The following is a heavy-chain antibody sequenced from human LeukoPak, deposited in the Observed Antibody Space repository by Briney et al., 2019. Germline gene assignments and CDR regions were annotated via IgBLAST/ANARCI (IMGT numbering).Heavy chain of an antibody. V-gene: IGHV4-39*07. J-gene: IGHJ3*02. CDR1: GGSIISDNYY. Sequence: SETLSLTCTVSGGSIISDNYYWAWIRQPPGKGLEWIGSAYYNGETYYNPSLKSRVTISGDTSKNQISLRLNSVTAADTAVYYCTRGHYDFWSGYYTDAFDIWGQGTMVTVSS. D-gene: IGHD3-3*01. CDR3: TRGHYDFWSGYYTDAFDI. CDR2: AYYNGET.